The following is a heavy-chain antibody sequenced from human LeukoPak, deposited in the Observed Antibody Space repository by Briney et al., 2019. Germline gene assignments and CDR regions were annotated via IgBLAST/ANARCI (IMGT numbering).Heavy chain of an antibody. V-gene: IGHV3-33*06. CDR1: GVTFSSYG. D-gene: IGHD3-10*01. J-gene: IGHJ4*02. CDR2: IWYDGSNK. Sequence: QPGGSLRLSCAASGVTFSSYGMHCVRQAPGRGLEWVAIIWYDGSNKYYAESVKGRFSISRDDPKNTLYLQMNSLRAEDTAVYYCAQDRSSGAFDYWGLGTLVTVSS. CDR3: AQDRSSGAFDY.